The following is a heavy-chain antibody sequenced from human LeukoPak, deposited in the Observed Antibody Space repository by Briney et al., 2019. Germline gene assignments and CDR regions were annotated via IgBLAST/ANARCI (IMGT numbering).Heavy chain of an antibody. CDR2: INPNSGGT. Sequence: ASVKVSCTASGYTFTGYYMHWVRQAPGQGLEWMGWINPNSGGTNYAQKFQGRVTMTRDTSISTAYMELSRLRSDDTAVYYCARSRIQLTLDAFDIWGQGTMVTVSS. CDR1: GYTFTGYY. CDR3: ARSRIQLTLDAFDI. V-gene: IGHV1-2*02. D-gene: IGHD5-18*01. J-gene: IGHJ3*02.